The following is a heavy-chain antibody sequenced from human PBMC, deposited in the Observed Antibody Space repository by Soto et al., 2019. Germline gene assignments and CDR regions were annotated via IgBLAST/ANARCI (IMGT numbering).Heavy chain of an antibody. Sequence: QVQLVQSGAEVKKPGSSVKVSCKASGGTFSSYTISWVRQAPGQGLEWMGRIIPILGIANYAQKFQGRVTITAAKSTSPAYLELSRLTSEDTAVYYCARDSIPDTMVRGVIEHWYFDLWGRGTLVTVSS. CDR3: ARDSIPDTMVRGVIEHWYFDL. CDR1: GGTFSSYT. CDR2: IIPILGIA. D-gene: IGHD3-10*01. J-gene: IGHJ2*01. V-gene: IGHV1-69*08.